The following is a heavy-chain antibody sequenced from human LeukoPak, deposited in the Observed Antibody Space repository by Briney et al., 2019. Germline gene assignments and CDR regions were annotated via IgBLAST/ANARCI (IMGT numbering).Heavy chain of an antibody. D-gene: IGHD3-22*01. J-gene: IGHJ3*02. Sequence: GGSLRLSCAASGFTFDDYGMSWVRQAPGKGLEWVSGINWNGGSTVYADSVKGGFTISRDKAKNSLYLQMNSLRAEDTALYYCARDGVSSGVTPAFDIWGQGTMVTVSS. V-gene: IGHV3-20*04. CDR1: GFTFDDYG. CDR2: INWNGGST. CDR3: ARDGVSSGVTPAFDI.